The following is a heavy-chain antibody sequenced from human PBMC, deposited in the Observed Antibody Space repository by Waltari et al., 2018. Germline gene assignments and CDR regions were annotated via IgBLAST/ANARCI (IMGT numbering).Heavy chain of an antibody. Sequence: EVQLVESGGGLVQPGGSLRLSCAASGFTFSSYWMSWVRQAPGKGMEWVANIKQDGSEKDYVDSVKGRFTISRDNAKNSLYLQMNSLRAEDTAVYYCAREASSSWYLGYWGQGTLVTVSS. CDR3: AREASSSWYLGY. V-gene: IGHV3-7*01. CDR1: GFTFSSYW. J-gene: IGHJ4*02. D-gene: IGHD6-13*01. CDR2: IKQDGSEK.